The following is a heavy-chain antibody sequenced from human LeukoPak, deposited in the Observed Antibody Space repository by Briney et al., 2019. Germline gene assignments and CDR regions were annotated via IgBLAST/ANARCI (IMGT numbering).Heavy chain of an antibody. J-gene: IGHJ3*02. CDR2: ISSSSSYI. Sequence: GGSLRLSCAASGFTFSSYSMNWVRQAPGKGLEWVSSISSSSSYIYYADSVKGRFTISRDNAKNSLYLQMNSLRAEDTAVYYCAREGTTDDAFDIWGQGTMVPLSS. CDR1: GFTFSSYS. CDR3: AREGTTDDAFDI. V-gene: IGHV3-21*01. D-gene: IGHD1/OR15-1a*01.